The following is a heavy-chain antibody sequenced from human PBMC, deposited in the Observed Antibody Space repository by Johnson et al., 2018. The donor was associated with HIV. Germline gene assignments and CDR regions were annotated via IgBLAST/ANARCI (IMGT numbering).Heavy chain of an antibody. J-gene: IGHJ3*02. V-gene: IGHV3-23*04. Sequence: VHLVESGGGLVRPGGSLRLSCVASGFSFIDYAMIWVRQAPGKGLEWVSFISGGEDDTYYADSVKGRFTISRDNSKTTLYLQMNSLRDEDTAVYYCARSQTMIVDGADAFDIWGQGTMVTVSS. CDR3: ARSQTMIVDGADAFDI. CDR1: GFSFIDYA. D-gene: IGHD3-22*01. CDR2: ISGGEDDT.